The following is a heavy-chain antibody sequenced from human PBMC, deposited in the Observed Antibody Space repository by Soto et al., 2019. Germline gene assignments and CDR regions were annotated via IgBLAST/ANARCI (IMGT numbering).Heavy chain of an antibody. CDR1: GYTFTANF. Sequence: KSCGYTFTANFMHWLRQAPAQELAWIGIINPSGGSTNYAQKFRGRVAIPWDTSTSTVYMDLSSRISDDTAVYYCAIAPFSSSCWSADYRGR. V-gene: IGHV1-46*01. CDR3: AIAPFSSSCWSADY. CDR2: INPSGGST. J-gene: IGHJ2*01. D-gene: IGHD6-6*01.